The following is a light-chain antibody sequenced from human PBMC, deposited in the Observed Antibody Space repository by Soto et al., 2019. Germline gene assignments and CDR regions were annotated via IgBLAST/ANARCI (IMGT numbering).Light chain of an antibody. J-gene: IGKJ2*01. CDR3: QQRSKWPPYA. V-gene: IGKV3-11*01. Sequence: EIVLTQSPATLSLSPGERATLSFRASQSGSSYLAGYQQKPGQAPRILNYDTSYRATGIPARFSGSGSGTDFTLTFSSLEPEDCAVYYCQQRSKWPPYAFGQWTKLEIK. CDR2: DTS. CDR1: QSGSSY.